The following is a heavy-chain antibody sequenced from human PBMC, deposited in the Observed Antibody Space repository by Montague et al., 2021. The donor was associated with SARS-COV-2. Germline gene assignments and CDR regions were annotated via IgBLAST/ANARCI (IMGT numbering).Heavy chain of an antibody. CDR1: GGSISSYS. V-gene: IGHV4-59*08. D-gene: IGHD3-9*01. CDR2: IFYSGST. Sequence: SETLSLTCTVSGGSISSYSWSWIRQPPGKGLEWIGSIFYSGSTNYNPSLKSRVTISVDTSKKQFSLKLSSVTAADTAVYYCARLGLGCYGVLPGYYQAGMDVWGQGTTVTVSS. CDR3: ARLGLGCYGVLPGYYQAGMDV. J-gene: IGHJ6*02.